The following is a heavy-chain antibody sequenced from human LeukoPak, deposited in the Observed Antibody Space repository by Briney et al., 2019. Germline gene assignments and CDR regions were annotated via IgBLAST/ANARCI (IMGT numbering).Heavy chain of an antibody. J-gene: IGHJ5*02. Sequence: PGGSLRLSCAASGFTFSSYAMSWVRQAPGKGLEWVSAISGSGGSTYYADSVKGRFTISRDNSKNTLYLQMNSLRAEDTAVYYCAKIEHLTTYYDILTGRTQNWFDPWGQGTLVTVSS. CDR1: GFTFSSYA. CDR2: ISGSGGST. D-gene: IGHD3-9*01. CDR3: AKIEHLTTYYDILTGRTQNWFDP. V-gene: IGHV3-23*01.